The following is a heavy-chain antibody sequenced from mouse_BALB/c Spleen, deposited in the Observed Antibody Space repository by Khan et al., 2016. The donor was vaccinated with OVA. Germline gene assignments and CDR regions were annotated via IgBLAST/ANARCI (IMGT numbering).Heavy chain of an antibody. Sequence: VQLQESGAELVKAGASVKMSCKASGYTFTSYWMHWVKQRLGQGLEWFAETNPTNGRTYYNEKFKDKATLTADKSSSTAYMQLSSLTSDDSAVYYCARDRIDYWGQGTALTVSS. V-gene: IGHV1S81*02. CDR3: ARDRIDY. CDR2: TNPTNGRT. J-gene: IGHJ2*01. CDR1: GYTFTSYW.